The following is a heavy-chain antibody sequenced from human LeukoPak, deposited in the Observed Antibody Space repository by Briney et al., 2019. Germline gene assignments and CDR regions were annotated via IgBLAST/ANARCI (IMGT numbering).Heavy chain of an antibody. J-gene: IGHJ4*02. D-gene: IGHD3-10*01. Sequence: GGSLRLSCAASGFTFSGSALHWVRQASGKGLEWVGRIRSTANGYATAYAASVKGRFTISRDNAKNSLYLQMNSLRAEDTAVYYCAREKIRSGSYELDYWGQGTLVTVSS. CDR1: GFTFSGSA. CDR2: IRSTANGYAT. V-gene: IGHV3-73*01. CDR3: AREKIRSGSYELDY.